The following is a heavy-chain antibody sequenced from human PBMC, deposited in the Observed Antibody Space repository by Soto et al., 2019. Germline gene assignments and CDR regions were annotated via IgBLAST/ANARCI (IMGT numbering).Heavy chain of an antibody. CDR1: GFTFSDYY. CDR3: ARDPNIVGATHFDY. Sequence: GGSLRLSCAASGFTFSDYYMSWIRQAPGKGLEWVSNISSSSSYTNYADSVKGRFTISRDNAKNSLYLKMNSLRAEDTAVYYCARDPNIVGATHFDYWGQGTLVTVSS. J-gene: IGHJ4*02. V-gene: IGHV3-11*06. D-gene: IGHD1-26*01. CDR2: ISSSSSYT.